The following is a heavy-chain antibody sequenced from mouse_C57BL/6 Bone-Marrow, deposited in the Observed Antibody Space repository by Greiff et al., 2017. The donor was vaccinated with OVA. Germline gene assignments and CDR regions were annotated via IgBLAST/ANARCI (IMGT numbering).Heavy chain of an antibody. V-gene: IGHV5-4*01. CDR2: ISDGGSYT. CDR1: GFTFSSYA. Sequence: EVQLVESGGGLVKPGGSLKLSCAASGFTFSSYAMSWVRQTPEKRLEWVSTISDGGSYTYYPDNVKGRFTISRDNAKNKLYLQMSHLKSEDTAMYYCARDNDEFAYWGQGTLVTVSA. CDR3: ARDNDEFAY. D-gene: IGHD2-12*01. J-gene: IGHJ3*01.